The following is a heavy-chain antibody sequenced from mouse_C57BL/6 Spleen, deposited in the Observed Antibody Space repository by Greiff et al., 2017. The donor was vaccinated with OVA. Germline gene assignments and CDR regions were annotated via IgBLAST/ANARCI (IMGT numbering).Heavy chain of an antibody. J-gene: IGHJ3*01. D-gene: IGHD3-2*02. CDR1: GYTFTSYW. CDR3: ATGDSSGSWFAY. CDR2: IDPSDSET. Sequence: QVQLKQPGAELVRPGSSVKLSCKASGYTFTSYWMHWVKQRPIQGLEWIGNIDPSDSETHYNQKFKDKATLTVDKSSSTAYMQLSSLTSEDSAVYYCATGDSSGSWFAYWGQGTLVTVSA. V-gene: IGHV1-52*01.